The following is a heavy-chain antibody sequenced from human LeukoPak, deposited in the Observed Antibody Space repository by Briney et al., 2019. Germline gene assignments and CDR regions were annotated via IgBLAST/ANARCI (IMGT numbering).Heavy chain of an antibody. CDR3: ARVGYCGGDCYPPYYYYGMDA. V-gene: IGHV3-30-3*01. D-gene: IGHD2-21*02. Sequence: GRSLRLSCAASGFTFSSYAMHWVRQAPGKGLEWVAVISYDGSNKYYADSVKGRFTISRDNSKNTLYLQMNSLRAEDTAVYYCARVGYCGGDCYPPYYYYGMDAWGQGTTVTVSS. CDR2: ISYDGSNK. CDR1: GFTFSSYA. J-gene: IGHJ6*02.